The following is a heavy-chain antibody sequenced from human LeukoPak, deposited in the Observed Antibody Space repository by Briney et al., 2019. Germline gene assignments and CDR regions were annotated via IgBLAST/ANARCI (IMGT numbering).Heavy chain of an antibody. CDR3: ARHPVTYYYGSGSYNYFDY. CDR1: GGSISSSSYY. V-gene: IGHV4-39*01. CDR2: IYYSGST. D-gene: IGHD3-10*01. Sequence: PSETLSLTCTVSGGSISSSSYYWGWIRQPPGKGLEWIGSIYYSGSTYYNPSLKSRVTISVDTSKNQLSLKLSSVTAADTAVYYCARHPVTYYYGSGSYNYFDYWGQGTLVTVSS. J-gene: IGHJ4*02.